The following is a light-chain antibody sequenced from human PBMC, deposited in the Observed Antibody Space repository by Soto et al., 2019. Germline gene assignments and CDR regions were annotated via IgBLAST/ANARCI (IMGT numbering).Light chain of an antibody. CDR1: SVDVGAYDF. CDR2: VVS. CDR3: SSFMTSYTSI. V-gene: IGLV2-11*01. J-gene: IGLJ1*01. Sequence: QSVLTQLHSVSGSPGQSVTISCTGTSVDVGAYDFVSWYQQHPGKAPKLLIYVVSGQPSGVPDRFSGSKSGNAASLTISGRQAENEADDYCSSFMTSYTSICGTATKVTVL.